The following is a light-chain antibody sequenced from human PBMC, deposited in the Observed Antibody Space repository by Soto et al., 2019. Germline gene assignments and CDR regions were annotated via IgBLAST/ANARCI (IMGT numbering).Light chain of an antibody. Sequence: QSVMTQPPSVSGSPGQSITISCTGTSSTVGGFNVVSWYQQHPGKAPKVIIYEGIKRPSGVSNRFSGSNSGSTASLTISGLQAEDEADYYCCSYVGATTYGFGTATNVTVL. V-gene: IGLV2-23*01. J-gene: IGLJ1*01. CDR2: EGI. CDR3: CSYVGATTYG. CDR1: SSTVGGFNV.